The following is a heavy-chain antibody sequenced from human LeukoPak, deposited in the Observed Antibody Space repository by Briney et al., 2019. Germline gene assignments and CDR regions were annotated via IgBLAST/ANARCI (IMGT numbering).Heavy chain of an antibody. CDR2: ISSDSSYI. V-gene: IGHV3-21*01. Sequence: GGSLRLSWAAAGFTFSTYSINCVRQAPGKGLEWVSSISSDSSYIYYADSVKGRFTVSRDNAKNSLYLQMNSLRAEETGVFCCGGMSNLRYFEWQDYGGQGTLVTVSS. J-gene: IGHJ4*02. CDR3: GGMSNLRYFEWQDY. CDR1: GFTFSTYS. D-gene: IGHD3-9*01.